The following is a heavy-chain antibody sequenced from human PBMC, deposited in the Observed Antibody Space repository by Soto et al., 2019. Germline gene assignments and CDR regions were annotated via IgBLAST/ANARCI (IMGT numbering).Heavy chain of an antibody. CDR3: ARVGPWVPYYYDSSPYTFENWFDP. J-gene: IGHJ5*02. CDR2: IYHGGST. D-gene: IGHD3-22*01. V-gene: IGHV4-34*01. CDR1: GGSFSGYY. Sequence: ETLSLTCAVYGGSFSGYYWSWIRQPPGKGLEWIGSIYHGGSTYYNPSLNSRVTLSIDMTNNHVSLILNSVTAADTAVYYCARVGPWVPYYYDSSPYTFENWFDPWGQGTLVTVS.